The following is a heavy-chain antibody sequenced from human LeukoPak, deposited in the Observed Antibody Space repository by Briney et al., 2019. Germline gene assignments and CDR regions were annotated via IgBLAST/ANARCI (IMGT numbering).Heavy chain of an antibody. V-gene: IGHV3-21*01. Sequence: GGSLRLSCAASGFTFSSYSMNWVRQAPGKGLEWVSSIGSSSSYIYYADSVKGRFTISRDNAKNSLYLQMNSLRAEDTAVYYCAREGQLLSLRGFDCWGQGTLVTVSS. CDR2: IGSSSSYI. J-gene: IGHJ4*02. CDR3: AREGQLLSLRGFDC. D-gene: IGHD2-2*01. CDR1: GFTFSSYS.